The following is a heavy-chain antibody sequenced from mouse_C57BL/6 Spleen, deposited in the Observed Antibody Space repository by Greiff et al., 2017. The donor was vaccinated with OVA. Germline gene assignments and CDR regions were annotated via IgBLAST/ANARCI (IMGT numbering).Heavy chain of an antibody. D-gene: IGHD1-1*01. Sequence: VQLQQSGPVLVKPGASVKMSCKASGYTFTDYYMNWVKQSHGKSLEWIGVINPYNGGTSYNQKFKGKATLTVDKSSSTAYMELNSLTSEDSAVYYGARTTVVATRYFDVWGTGTTVTVSS. J-gene: IGHJ1*03. V-gene: IGHV1-19*01. CDR1: GYTFTDYY. CDR2: INPYNGGT. CDR3: ARTTVVATRYFDV.